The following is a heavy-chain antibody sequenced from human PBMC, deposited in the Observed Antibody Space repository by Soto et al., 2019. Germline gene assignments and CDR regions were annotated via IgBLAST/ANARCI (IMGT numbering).Heavy chain of an antibody. CDR2: ISTSGATR. Sequence: ASGFTFSTDSMNWVRQAPGKGLEWVAHISTSGATRYYADSVKGRFTISRDNAKTSLYLQMDSLRNEDTAVYYCARVFGSGFDYWGQGTLVTVSS. J-gene: IGHJ4*02. D-gene: IGHD6-19*01. V-gene: IGHV3-48*02. CDR3: ARVFGSGFDY. CDR1: GFTFSTDS.